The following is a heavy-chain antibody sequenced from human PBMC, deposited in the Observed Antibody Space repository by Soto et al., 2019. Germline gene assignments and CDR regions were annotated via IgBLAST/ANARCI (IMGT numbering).Heavy chain of an antibody. Sequence: GESLKISCKGSGYSFTRYWIGWVRQMPGKGLEWVGIIYPGDLDTRYSPSFRGQVTISADRSTSTAYLQWNSLKASDTAIYYCVRDALGGGSYYYGMDVWGQGTTVTVSS. V-gene: IGHV5-51*01. CDR3: VRDALGGGSYYYGMDV. J-gene: IGHJ6*02. D-gene: IGHD6-25*01. CDR2: IYPGDLDT. CDR1: GYSFTRYW.